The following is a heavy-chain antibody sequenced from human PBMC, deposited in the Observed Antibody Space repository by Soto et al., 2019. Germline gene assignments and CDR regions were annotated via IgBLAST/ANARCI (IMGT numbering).Heavy chain of an antibody. Sequence: PGGSLRLSCAASGFTFRGYAMSWVRQAPGKGLEWVSAISEGAVATNYADSVNGRFTISRDNSRNTLYLQMNSLRAEDTAVYYCAKGSDTSDSYRHFELWGQGTLVTV. J-gene: IGHJ4*02. CDR1: GFTFRGYA. V-gene: IGHV3-23*01. CDR3: AKGSDTSDSYRHFEL. CDR2: ISEGAVAT. D-gene: IGHD3-22*01.